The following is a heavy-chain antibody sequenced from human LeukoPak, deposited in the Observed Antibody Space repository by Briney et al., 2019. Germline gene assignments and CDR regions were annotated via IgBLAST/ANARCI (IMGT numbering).Heavy chain of an antibody. D-gene: IGHD1-26*01. CDR2: IIPIFGTA. V-gene: IGHV1-69*13. Sequence: ASVKVPCKASGGTFSSYAISWVRQAPGQGLEWMGGIIPIFGTANYAQKFQGRVTITADESTSTAYMELSSLRSEDTAVYYCASLSGSYFATPRGSGMDVWGQGTTVTVSS. CDR1: GGTFSSYA. CDR3: ASLSGSYFATPRGSGMDV. J-gene: IGHJ6*02.